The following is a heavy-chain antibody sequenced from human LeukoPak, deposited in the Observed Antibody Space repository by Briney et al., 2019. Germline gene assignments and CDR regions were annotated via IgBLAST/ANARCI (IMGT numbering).Heavy chain of an antibody. CDR1: GGSITSGSYY. CDR2: IYYSGND. Sequence: PSETLSLTCTVSGGSITSGSYYWGWIRQPPGKGLEWIGSIYYSGNDYYNPSLKSRITISADTSKNQFSLNLSSVTAADTAVYYCARLREDGATFPINWGQGTLVTVSS. CDR3: ARLREDGATFPIN. D-gene: IGHD2/OR15-2a*01. J-gene: IGHJ4*02. V-gene: IGHV4-39*07.